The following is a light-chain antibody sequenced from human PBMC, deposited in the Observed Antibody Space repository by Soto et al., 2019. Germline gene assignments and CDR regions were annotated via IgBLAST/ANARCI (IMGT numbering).Light chain of an antibody. Sequence: EIVMTQSPSTLSVSPGERVTLSCRASESISTNLVWYQQKPGQAPRLLIYGASSRATGIPARFSGSGSGTDFTLTISSLQSEDFALAYCQQYKSWPPAWTFGTGPKVE. CDR2: GAS. J-gene: IGKJ1*01. CDR3: QQYKSWPPAWT. CDR1: ESISTN. V-gene: IGKV3D-15*01.